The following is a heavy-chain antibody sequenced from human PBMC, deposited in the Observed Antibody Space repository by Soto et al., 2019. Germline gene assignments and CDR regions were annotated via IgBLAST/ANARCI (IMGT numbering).Heavy chain of an antibody. Sequence: SETLSLTCTVSGGSISSSSYYWGWIRQPPGKGLEWIGSIYYSGSTYYNPSHKSRVTISVDTSKNQFSLKLSSVTAADTAVYYCARHPRGYCTNGVCYNAYWFDPWGQGTLVTVSS. D-gene: IGHD2-8*01. CDR1: GGSISSSSYY. CDR3: ARHPRGYCTNGVCYNAYWFDP. J-gene: IGHJ5*02. V-gene: IGHV4-39*01. CDR2: IYYSGST.